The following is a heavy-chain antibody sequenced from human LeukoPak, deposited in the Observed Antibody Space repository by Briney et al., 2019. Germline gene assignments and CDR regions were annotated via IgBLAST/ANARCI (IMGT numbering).Heavy chain of an antibody. D-gene: IGHD3-22*01. V-gene: IGHV3-23*01. Sequence: GGSLRLSCAASGFTFSSYAMSWVRQAPGKGLEWVSAISGSGGSTYYADSVKGRFAISRDNSKNTLYLQMNSLRAEDTAVYYCAKDLLSSGYYGGYYFDYWGQGTLVTVSS. CDR3: AKDLLSSGYYGGYYFDY. J-gene: IGHJ4*02. CDR1: GFTFSSYA. CDR2: ISGSGGST.